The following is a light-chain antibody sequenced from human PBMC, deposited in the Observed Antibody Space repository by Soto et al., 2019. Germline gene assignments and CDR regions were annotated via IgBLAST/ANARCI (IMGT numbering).Light chain of an antibody. CDR2: GAS. Sequence: EIVMTQSPATLSVSPGERATLSCRASQSVSSNLAWYQQKPGQAPSLLIYGASTRATGIPARFRGSGSGTEFTLTISSLQSEDFAVYYCQHYNNWPRTFGQGTKLEIK. CDR1: QSVSSN. V-gene: IGKV3-15*01. CDR3: QHYNNWPRT. J-gene: IGKJ1*01.